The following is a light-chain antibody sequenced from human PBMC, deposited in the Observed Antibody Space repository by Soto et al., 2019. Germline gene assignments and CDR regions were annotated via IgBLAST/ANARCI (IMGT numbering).Light chain of an antibody. CDR2: KAS. Sequence: DIQMTQSPSTLSGSVGDRVTITCXASQSISSWLAWYQQKPGKAPKLLIYKASSLESGVPSRFSGSGSGTEFTLTISSLQPDDFATYCCQQYNSYPWTFGQGTKVDIK. CDR1: QSISSW. V-gene: IGKV1-5*03. CDR3: QQYNSYPWT. J-gene: IGKJ1*01.